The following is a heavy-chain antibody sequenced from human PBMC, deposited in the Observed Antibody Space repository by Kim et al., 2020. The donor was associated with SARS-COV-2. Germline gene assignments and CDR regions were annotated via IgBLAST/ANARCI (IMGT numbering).Heavy chain of an antibody. Sequence: TPSRKSRLTISLDTSKNQFSLQLTSVTAADTAVYYCAHDNSGNYYALDYWGPGTLVTVSS. D-gene: IGHD3-10*01. CDR3: AHDNSGNYYALDY. V-gene: IGHV4-39*01. J-gene: IGHJ4*02.